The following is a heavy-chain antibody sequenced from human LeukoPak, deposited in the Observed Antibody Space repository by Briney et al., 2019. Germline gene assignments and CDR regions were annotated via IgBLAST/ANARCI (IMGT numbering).Heavy chain of an antibody. CDR1: GFTFSNHW. V-gene: IGHV3-30-3*02. CDR3: AKEFCSSSSCYTVGYFDD. J-gene: IGHJ4*02. CDR2: ISYDGSNK. D-gene: IGHD2-2*02. Sequence: PGGSLRLSCAASGFTFSNHWMSWVRQAPGKGLEWVSIISYDGSNKYYADSVKGRFTISRDNSKNTLFLQMNSLRAEDTAVYYCAKEFCSSSSCYTVGYFDDWGQGTLVTVSS.